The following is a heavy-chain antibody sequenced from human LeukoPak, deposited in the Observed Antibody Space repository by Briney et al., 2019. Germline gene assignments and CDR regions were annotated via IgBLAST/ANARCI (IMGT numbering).Heavy chain of an antibody. V-gene: IGHV3-23*01. J-gene: IGHJ3*02. CDR2: ISGSGGST. Sequence: GGSLRLSCAASGFTFSSYAMSWVRQAPGKGLEWVSAISGSGGSTYYADSVKGRFTISRDNSKNTLYLQMNSLRAEDTAVYYCAKGRVGGGWYKDDAFDIWGQGTMVTVSS. CDR1: GFTFSSYA. CDR3: AKGRVGGGWYKDDAFDI. D-gene: IGHD6-19*01.